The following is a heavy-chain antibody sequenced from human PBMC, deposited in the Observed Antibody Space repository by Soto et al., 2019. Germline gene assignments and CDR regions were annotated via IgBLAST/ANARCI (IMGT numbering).Heavy chain of an antibody. CDR3: AHSPASSSYGEPSSYFDL. Sequence: FSGFSLSTSGVGVGWIRQPPGKALEWLALIYWDDDKRYSPSLKSRLTITKDTSKNQVVLTMTNMDPVDTATYYSAHSPASSSYGEPSSYFDLCARRTPVPVSS. D-gene: IGHD3-16*01. J-gene: IGHJ2*01. CDR1: GFSLSTSGVG. V-gene: IGHV2-5*02. CDR2: IYWDDDK.